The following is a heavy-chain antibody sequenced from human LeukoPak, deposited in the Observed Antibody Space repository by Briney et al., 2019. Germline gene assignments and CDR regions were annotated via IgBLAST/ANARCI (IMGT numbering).Heavy chain of an antibody. CDR3: ARVMRAFDI. CDR1: GFSFGNYW. Sequence: PGGSLRLSCAASGFSFGNYWVHWVRQAPGKGLVWVSRVNPDGSYTSYADSVKGRFTISRDNAKNSLYLQMNSLRAEDTAVYYCARVMRAFDIWGQGTMVTVSS. D-gene: IGHD2-8*01. CDR2: VNPDGSYT. J-gene: IGHJ3*02. V-gene: IGHV3-74*03.